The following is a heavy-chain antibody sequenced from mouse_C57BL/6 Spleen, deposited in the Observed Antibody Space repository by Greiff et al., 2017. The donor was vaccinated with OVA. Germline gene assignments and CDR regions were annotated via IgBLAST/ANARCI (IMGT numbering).Heavy chain of an antibody. J-gene: IGHJ1*03. D-gene: IGHD1-1*02. Sequence: EVQLVESGGGLVKPGGSLKLSCAASGFTFSDYGMHWVRQAPEKGLEWVAYISSGSSTIYYADTVKGRFTISRDNAKNTLFLQITSMRSEDTAMYYCARGLITTVVPHWYFDVWGTGTTVTVSS. V-gene: IGHV5-17*01. CDR1: GFTFSDYG. CDR3: ARGLITTVVPHWYFDV. CDR2: ISSGSSTI.